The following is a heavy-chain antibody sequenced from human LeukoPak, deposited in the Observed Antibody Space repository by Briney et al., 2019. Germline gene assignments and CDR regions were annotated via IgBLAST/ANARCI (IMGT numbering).Heavy chain of an antibody. CDR1: GGSISSSSYY. D-gene: IGHD3-22*01. V-gene: IGHV4-39*01. J-gene: IGHJ3*02. CDR2: IYYSGST. CDR3: ARFEYYDSSGYYYDKGDAFDI. Sequence: PSETLSLTCTVSGGSISSSSYYWGWIRQPPGKGLEWIGSIYYSGSTYYHPSLKSRVTISVDTSKNPFSLKLSSVTAADTAVYYCARFEYYDSSGYYYDKGDAFDIWGQGTMVTVSS.